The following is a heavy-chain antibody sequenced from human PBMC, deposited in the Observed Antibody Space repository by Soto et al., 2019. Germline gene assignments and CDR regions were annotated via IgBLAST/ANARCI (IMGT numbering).Heavy chain of an antibody. J-gene: IGHJ6*03. CDR3: AVLGYCSSTSCYLDQINPQYYYYMDV. CDR1: GGSISSSSYY. V-gene: IGHV4-39*01. Sequence: PSETLSLTCTVSGGSISSSSYYWGWIRQPPGKGLEWIGSIYYSGSTYYNPSLKSRVTISVDTSKNQFSLKLSSVTAADTAVYYCAVLGYCSSTSCYLDQINPQYYYYMDVWGKGTTVTVSS. CDR2: IYYSGST. D-gene: IGHD2-2*01.